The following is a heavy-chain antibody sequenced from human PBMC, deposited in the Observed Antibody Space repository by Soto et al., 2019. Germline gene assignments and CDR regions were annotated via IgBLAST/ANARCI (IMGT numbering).Heavy chain of an antibody. J-gene: IGHJ4*02. CDR1: GFTFSSYD. V-gene: IGHV3-48*03. CDR3: ASGQYERLGD. CDR2: IGRSVTTM. Sequence: EVQEVQSGGGLVQPGGSLSLTCEFSGFTFSSYDMNWLRQAPGKGLEWVSYIGRSVTTMSYADSVRGRFTFPRDNAKNAMYLQMNRLRGEDTAVYYGASGQYERLGDWGQGTLVTVSS. D-gene: IGHD2-15*01.